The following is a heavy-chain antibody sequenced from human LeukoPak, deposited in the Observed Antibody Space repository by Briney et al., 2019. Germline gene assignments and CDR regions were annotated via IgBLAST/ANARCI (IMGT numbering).Heavy chain of an antibody. D-gene: IGHD3-10*01. CDR1: GGTFSSYA. Sequence: EALVKVSCKASGGTFSSYAINWVRQAPGQGLEWMGRIIPIFTTANYAQKFQGRVTITTDESTTTAYMELSSLRSEDTAVYYCARDRISGFYYGYPYYFDSWGQGTLVTVSS. V-gene: IGHV1-69*05. CDR3: ARDRISGFYYGYPYYFDS. CDR2: IIPIFTTA. J-gene: IGHJ4*02.